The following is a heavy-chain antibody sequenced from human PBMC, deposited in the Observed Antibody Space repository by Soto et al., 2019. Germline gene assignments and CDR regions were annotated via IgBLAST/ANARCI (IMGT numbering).Heavy chain of an antibody. J-gene: IGHJ4*02. CDR1: AFSFITSW. V-gene: IGHV3-74*01. Sequence: GGSLSLSYAASAFSFITSWMHWVRQAPAEGLVWVSRINPDGRTINYAVCVKGRFTISRDNSKNTLYLQMNSLRAEETAVYYRAKGPWYYDSSGYPFDYWGQGTLVTVSS. D-gene: IGHD3-22*01. CDR3: AKGPWYYDSSGYPFDY. CDR2: INPDGRTI.